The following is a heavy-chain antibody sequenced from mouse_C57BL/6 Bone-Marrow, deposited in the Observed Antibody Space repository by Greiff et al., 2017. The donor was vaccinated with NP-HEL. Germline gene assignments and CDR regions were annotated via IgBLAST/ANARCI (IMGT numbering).Heavy chain of an antibody. V-gene: IGHV1-64*01. CDR3: ACSFYYGKEYYFDY. D-gene: IGHD1-1*01. Sequence: QVQLQQPGAELVKPGASVKLSCKASGYTFTSYWMHWVKQRPGQGLEWIGMIHPNSGSTNYNEKFKSKATLTVDKSSSTAYMQLRSLKSEDSAVYYFACSFYYGKEYYFDYWGQGTPLTVSS. CDR1: GYTFTSYW. J-gene: IGHJ2*01. CDR2: IHPNSGST.